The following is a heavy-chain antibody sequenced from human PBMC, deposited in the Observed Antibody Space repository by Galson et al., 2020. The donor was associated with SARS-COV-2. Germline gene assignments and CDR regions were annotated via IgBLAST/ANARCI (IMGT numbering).Heavy chain of an antibody. CDR3: ARGWARYGMDV. V-gene: IGHV3-11*01. J-gene: IGHJ6*02. CDR1: GFTFSDYY. CDR2: ISSRGSII. D-gene: IGHD3-16*01. Sequence: PGGSLRLSCAASGFTFSDYYMNWIRQAPGKGLEWISYISSRGSIIFNADSVKGRFTISRDNAKKSLFLQMTSLTVDDTAVYYCARGWARYGMDVWGQGTTVTVSS.